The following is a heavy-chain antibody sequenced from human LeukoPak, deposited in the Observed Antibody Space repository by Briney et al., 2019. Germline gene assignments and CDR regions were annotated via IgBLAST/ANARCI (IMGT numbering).Heavy chain of an antibody. CDR1: GFIVSVYY. CDR2: MCDDGRI. D-gene: IGHD5-12*01. CDR3: VGDQVDDTGYLR. J-gene: IGHJ4*02. V-gene: IGHV3-53*05. Sequence: GGSLRLYCAVPGFIVSVYYMSWVRQAPGKGLEWVSLMCDDGRIYYADSVRGRFTISRDNSKNTLYLQMSSLSTEDTAVYYCVGDQVDDTGYLRWGQGTRVTVSA.